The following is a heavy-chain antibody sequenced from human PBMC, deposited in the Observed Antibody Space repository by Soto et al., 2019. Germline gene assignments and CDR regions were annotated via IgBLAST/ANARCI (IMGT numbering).Heavy chain of an antibody. CDR2: IYPGDSDT. J-gene: IGHJ6*04. CDR1: GYTFTDYW. Sequence: GESLKISCKGSGYTFTDYWIGWVRQLPGKGLEWMGIIYPGDSDTRYSPSFQGHVTITVDKSTNTAYLQWNTLRASDTAMYYCARHISNSRYYCCAMDGWGKGSTGMVAS. V-gene: IGHV5-51*01. CDR3: ARHISNSRYYCCAMDG. D-gene: IGHD4-4*01.